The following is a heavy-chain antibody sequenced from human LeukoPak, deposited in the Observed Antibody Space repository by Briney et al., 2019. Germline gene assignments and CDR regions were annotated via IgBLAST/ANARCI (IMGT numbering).Heavy chain of an antibody. CDR3: ATSVTRRRLDWFIDL. CDR2: ISSSAGTI. D-gene: IGHD4-17*01. J-gene: IGHJ2*01. V-gene: IGHV3-11*04. Sequence: GGSLRLSCAASGFTFRDYYMSWIRQAPGKGLEWISYISSSAGTIHYVDSVEGRFTISRDNAKNSLYLQMDSLRVEDTAVYYCATSVTRRRLDWFIDLWGRGTLVSVSS. CDR1: GFTFRDYY.